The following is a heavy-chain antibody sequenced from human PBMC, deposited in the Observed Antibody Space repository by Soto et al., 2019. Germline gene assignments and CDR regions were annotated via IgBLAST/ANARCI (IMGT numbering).Heavy chain of an antibody. V-gene: IGHV5-51*01. D-gene: IGHD2-2*01. J-gene: IGHJ6*02. CDR2: IYPGDSDT. Sequence: GESLRISCKGSGCTFTDYWIGWVRQLPGKGLEWMGIIYPGDSDTRYSPSFQGHVTITVDKSTSTAYLHWNTLKASDTAMYYCARHTSNFRYYYYAMDVWGQGTTVTVSS. CDR1: GCTFTDYW. CDR3: ARHTSNFRYYYYAMDV.